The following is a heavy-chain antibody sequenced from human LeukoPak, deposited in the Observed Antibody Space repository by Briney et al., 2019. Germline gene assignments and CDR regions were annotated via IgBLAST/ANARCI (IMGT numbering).Heavy chain of an antibody. CDR3: ARDLDLVGTRNWFDP. V-gene: IGHV3-7*01. J-gene: IGHJ5*02. Sequence: GGSLRLSCAASGFTFSGYWMSWVRQAPGKGLEWVANIKQDGSENYYVDSVKGRFTISRDNAKNSLYLQMNSLRAEDTAVYYCARDLDLVGTRNWFDPWGQGTLVTVSS. D-gene: IGHD1-26*01. CDR1: GFTFSGYW. CDR2: IKQDGSEN.